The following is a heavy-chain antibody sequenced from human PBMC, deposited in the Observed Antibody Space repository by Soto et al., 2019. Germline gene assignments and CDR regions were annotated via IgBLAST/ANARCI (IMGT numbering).Heavy chain of an antibody. D-gene: IGHD2-2*01. CDR1: GYTFTSYG. CDR2: ISAYNGNT. J-gene: IGHJ4*02. Sequence: QVQLVQSGAEVKKPGASVKVSCKASGYTFTSYGISWVRQAPGQGLEWMGWISAYNGNTNYAQKLQGRVTMTTDTSPSTSYMEPRSLRSDDTAVYYCARDLTPVLVAHWGQGTLVTVDS. V-gene: IGHV1-18*01. CDR3: ARDLTPVLVAH.